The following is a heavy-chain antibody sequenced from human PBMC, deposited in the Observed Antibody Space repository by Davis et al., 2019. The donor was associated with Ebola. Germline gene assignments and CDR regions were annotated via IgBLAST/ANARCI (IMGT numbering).Heavy chain of an antibody. J-gene: IGHJ4*02. Sequence: SGPTLVKPTPTLTLTCTFSGFSLSTSGMRVSWIRQPPGKALEWLARIDWDDDKFYSTSLKTRLSISKDTSKNQVVLTMTNMDPVDTATYYCARLTCSGSSCFLDYWGQGTLVTVSS. CDR1: GFSLSTSGMR. D-gene: IGHD2-15*01. CDR3: ARLTCSGSSCFLDY. V-gene: IGHV2-70*04. CDR2: IDWDDDK.